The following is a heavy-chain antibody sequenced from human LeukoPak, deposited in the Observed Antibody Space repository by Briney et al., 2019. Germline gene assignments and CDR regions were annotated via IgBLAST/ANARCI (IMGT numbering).Heavy chain of an antibody. CDR2: INDVGSDS. D-gene: IGHD6-19*01. CDR1: GFPFSSYW. CDR3: AGVKVAGTRSFDY. V-gene: IGHV3-74*01. J-gene: IGHJ4*02. Sequence: PGGSLSLSYAASGFPFSSYWMHWVRPAPGKGQVWVGRINDVGSDSTYVDSVKGRFTISRDNAKNTLYLQMNNLRAEDTAVYYCAGVKVAGTRSFDYWGQGTLATVSS.